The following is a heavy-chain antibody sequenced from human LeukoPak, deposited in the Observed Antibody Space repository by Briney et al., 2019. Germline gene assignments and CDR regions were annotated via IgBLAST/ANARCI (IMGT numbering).Heavy chain of an antibody. CDR2: MNPNSGNT. V-gene: IGHV1-8*01. Sequence: ASVKVSCKASGYTFTSYDINWVRQATGQGLEWMGWMNPNSGNTGYAQKFQGRVTMTRNTSISTAYMELSSLRSEDTAVYYCARGRGGGGSGNNWFDPWGQGTLVTVSS. CDR3: ARGRGGGGSGNNWFDP. D-gene: IGHD3-10*01. CDR1: GYTFTSYD. J-gene: IGHJ5*02.